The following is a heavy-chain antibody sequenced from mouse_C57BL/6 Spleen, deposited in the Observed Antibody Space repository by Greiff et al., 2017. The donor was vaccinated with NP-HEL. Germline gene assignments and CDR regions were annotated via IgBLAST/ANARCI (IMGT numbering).Heavy chain of an antibody. D-gene: IGHD2-2*01. CDR2: IHPNSGST. J-gene: IGHJ4*01. V-gene: IGHV1-64*01. CDR3: AREGGYDEYYYAMDY. Sequence: QVQLQQPGAELVKPGASVTLSCKASGYTFTSYWMHWVKQRPGQGLEWIGMIHPNSGSTDYNEKFKGKATLTVDKSSSTAYMELSSLTSEYSAVYYCAREGGYDEYYYAMDYWGQGTSVTVSS. CDR1: GYTFTSYW.